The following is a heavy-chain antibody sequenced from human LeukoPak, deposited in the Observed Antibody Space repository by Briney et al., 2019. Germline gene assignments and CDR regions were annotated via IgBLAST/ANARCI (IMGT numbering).Heavy chain of an antibody. Sequence: PSETLSLTCAVYGGSFSGYYWSWIRQPPGKGLEWIGEINHSGSTNYNPSLKSRVTISVDTSKNQFSLKLSSVTAADTAVYYCARDKLASVGATRGYGMDVWGQGTTVTVSS. CDR2: INHSGST. CDR3: ARDKLASVGATRGYGMDV. V-gene: IGHV4-34*01. CDR1: GGSFSGYY. J-gene: IGHJ6*02. D-gene: IGHD1-26*01.